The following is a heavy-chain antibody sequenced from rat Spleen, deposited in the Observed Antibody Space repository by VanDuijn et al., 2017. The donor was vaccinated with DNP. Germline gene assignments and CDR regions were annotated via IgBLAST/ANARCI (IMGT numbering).Heavy chain of an antibody. D-gene: IGHD1-1*01. Sequence: EVQLQESGPGLVKPSQSLSLTCSVTGYSITSDYWGWIRKFPGNKMEYIGHISYSGSTNYNPSLTSRVSITRDTSNNQFFLQLNSVTTEDTATYYCARWVRYFDNWGQGVMVTVSS. V-gene: IGHV3-1*01. J-gene: IGHJ2*01. CDR1: GYSITSDY. CDR2: ISYSGST. CDR3: ARWVRYFDN.